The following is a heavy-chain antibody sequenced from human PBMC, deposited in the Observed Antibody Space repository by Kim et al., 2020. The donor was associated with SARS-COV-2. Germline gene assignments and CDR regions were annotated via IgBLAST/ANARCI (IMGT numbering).Heavy chain of an antibody. CDR3: ATAPYCSGGSCYPGNWFDP. CDR1: GYTLTELS. Sequence: ASVKVSCKVSGYTLTELSMHWVRQAPGKGLEWMGGFDPEDGETIYAQKFRGRVTMTEDTSTDTAYMELSSLRSEDTAVYYCATAPYCSGGSCYPGNWFDPWGQGTLVTVSS. CDR2: FDPEDGET. J-gene: IGHJ5*02. D-gene: IGHD2-15*01. V-gene: IGHV1-24*01.